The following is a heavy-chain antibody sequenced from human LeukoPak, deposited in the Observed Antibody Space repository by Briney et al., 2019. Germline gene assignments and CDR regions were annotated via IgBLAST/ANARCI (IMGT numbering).Heavy chain of an antibody. V-gene: IGHV3-15*01. CDR3: STLWYGA. J-gene: IGHJ5*02. CDR1: GFTFTNAW. D-gene: IGHD3-10*01. CDR2: IKSKTDGGTS. Sequence: AGGSLRLSCAASGFTFTNAWMYWFRQAPGKGLEWVGRIKSKTDGGTSDYAAPVTGRFTISRDDSKSTLYLEMNSLKTEDTGVYYCSTLWYGAWGQGTLVTVSS.